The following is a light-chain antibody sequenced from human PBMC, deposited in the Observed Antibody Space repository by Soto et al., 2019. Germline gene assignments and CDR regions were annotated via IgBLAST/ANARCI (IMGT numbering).Light chain of an antibody. CDR3: QQYNNWPQWT. CDR2: GPS. V-gene: IGKV3-15*01. J-gene: IGKJ1*01. Sequence: IVMTQSTATLSVSPGERATLSCRASRSVSSKLAWYQQKPGQAPRLLIYGPSTRATGIPDRFSGSGSGTEFTLTISSLQSEDFAVYYCQQYNNWPQWTFGQGTKVDIK. CDR1: RSVSSK.